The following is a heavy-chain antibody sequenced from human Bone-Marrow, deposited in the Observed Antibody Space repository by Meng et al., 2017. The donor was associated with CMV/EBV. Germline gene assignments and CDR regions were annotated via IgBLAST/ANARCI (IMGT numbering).Heavy chain of an antibody. CDR1: GFTFDTYT. D-gene: IGHD3/OR15-3a*01. Sequence: GESLKISCVGSGFTFDTYTMNWVRLAPGKGLEWLSSLTGSSSNIYYAESVRGRFTISRDNSKNTLYLQMNSLRAEDTAVYYCARRGPRRDYYYYGMDVWGQGTTVTVSS. V-gene: IGHV3-21*04. CDR2: LTGSSSNI. CDR3: ARRGPRRDYYYYGMDV. J-gene: IGHJ6*02.